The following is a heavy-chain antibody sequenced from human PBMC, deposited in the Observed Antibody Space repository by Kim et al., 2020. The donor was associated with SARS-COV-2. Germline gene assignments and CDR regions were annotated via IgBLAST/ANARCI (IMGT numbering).Heavy chain of an antibody. CDR3: ARERRLTSRITMIVAKQFDP. D-gene: IGHD3-22*01. V-gene: IGHV3-48*03. Sequence: RFTISRDNAKNSLYLQMNSLRAEDTAVYYCARERRLTSRITMIVAKQFDPWGQGTLVTVSS. J-gene: IGHJ5*02.